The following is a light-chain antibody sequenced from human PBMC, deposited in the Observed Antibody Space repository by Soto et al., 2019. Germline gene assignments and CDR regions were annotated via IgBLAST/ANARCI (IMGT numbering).Light chain of an antibody. V-gene: IGKV1-27*01. Sequence: DIQMNQSPSSLSASVGDRVTITCRASQGISSFLAWYQQRPGKVPKVLIYAASTLHSGVPSRFTSSGSRKDFTLTITNVQPEDGATYYCQNYYNAPETFGQGTKVEI. CDR2: AAS. CDR1: QGISSF. CDR3: QNYYNAPET. J-gene: IGKJ1*01.